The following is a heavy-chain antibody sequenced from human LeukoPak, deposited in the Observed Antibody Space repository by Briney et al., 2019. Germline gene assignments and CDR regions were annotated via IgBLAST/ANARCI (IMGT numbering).Heavy chain of an antibody. CDR2: ISCDGGTQ. CDR1: GFTFNNFG. J-gene: IGHJ4*02. V-gene: IGHV3-30*03. CDR3: ARSLTVVTVLGY. D-gene: IGHD4-23*01. Sequence: GGSLRLSCTASGFTFNNFGMQWVRQTPGKGLKWVTVISCDGGTQYYADSVKGRFTISRDDSKNTLYLQMNSLRAEDTAVYYCARSLTVVTVLGYWGQGTLVTVSS.